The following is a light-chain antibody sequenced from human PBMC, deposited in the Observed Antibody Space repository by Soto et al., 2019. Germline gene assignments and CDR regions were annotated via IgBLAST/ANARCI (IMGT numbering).Light chain of an antibody. CDR2: DVN. Sequence: QSALTQPASVSGSPGQSITFSCTGTSSDVGSYDYVSWHQQHPGKAPKLIIYDVNNRPSGVPSRFSGSKSGNTASLIISGLQTEDEADYYCCAYSPSGTHVFGTGTKLTVL. J-gene: IGLJ1*01. V-gene: IGLV2-14*03. CDR1: SSDVGSYDY. CDR3: CAYSPSGTHV.